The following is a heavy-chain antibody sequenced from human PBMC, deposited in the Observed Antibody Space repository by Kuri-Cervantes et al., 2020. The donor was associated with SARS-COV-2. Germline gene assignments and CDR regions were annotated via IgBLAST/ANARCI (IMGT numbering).Heavy chain of an antibody. Sequence: ESLKISCTVSGGSISSSSYYWSWIRQPPGKGLEWIGYIYYSGSTNYNPSLKSRVTISVDTSKNQFSLKLSSVTAADTAVYYCARWPSWSGSIDYWGQGTLGTVSS. V-gene: IGHV4-61*01. CDR3: ARWPSWSGSIDY. CDR2: IYYSGST. CDR1: GGSISSSSYY. D-gene: IGHD3-3*01. J-gene: IGHJ4*02.